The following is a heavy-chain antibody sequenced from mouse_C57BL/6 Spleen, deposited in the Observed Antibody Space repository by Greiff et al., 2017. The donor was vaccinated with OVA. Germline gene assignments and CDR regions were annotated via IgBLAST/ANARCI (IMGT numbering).Heavy chain of an antibody. CDR1: GFSFNTYA. CDR2: IRSKSNNYAT. CDR3: VRFLYAMDY. Sequence: DVHLVESGGGLVQPKGSLKLSCAASGFSFNTYAMNWVRQAPGKGLEWVARIRSKSNNYATYYADSVKDRFTISRDDSESMLYLQMNNLKTEDTAMYYCVRFLYAMDYWGQGTSVTVSS. V-gene: IGHV10-1*01. J-gene: IGHJ4*01.